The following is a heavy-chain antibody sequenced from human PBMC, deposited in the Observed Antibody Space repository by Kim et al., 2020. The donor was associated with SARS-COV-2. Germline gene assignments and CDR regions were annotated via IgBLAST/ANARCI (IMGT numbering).Heavy chain of an antibody. CDR2: IYYSGST. D-gene: IGHD6-13*01. CDR1: GGSISSYY. Sequence: SETLSLTCTVSGGSISSYYWSWIRQPPGKGLEWIGYIYYSGSTNYNPSLKSRVTISVDTSKNQFSLKLSSVTAADTAVYYCARLVAVKYSSSWAPSFYYYYGMDVWGQGTTVTVSS. CDR3: ARLVAVKYSSSWAPSFYYYYGMDV. V-gene: IGHV4-59*08. J-gene: IGHJ6*02.